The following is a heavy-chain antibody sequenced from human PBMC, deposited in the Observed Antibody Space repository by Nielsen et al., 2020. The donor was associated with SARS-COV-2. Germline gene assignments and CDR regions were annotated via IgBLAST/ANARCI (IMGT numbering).Heavy chain of an antibody. CDR1: GYTFTSYY. D-gene: IGHD6-19*01. CDR2: INPNSGGT. J-gene: IGHJ4*02. Sequence: ASVKVSCKASGYTFTSYYMHWVRQAPGQGLEWMGRINPNSGGTNYAQKFQGRVTMTRDTSISTAYMELSRLRSDDTAVYYCARNSSGSKAFDYWGQGTLVTVSS. V-gene: IGHV1-2*06. CDR3: ARNSSGSKAFDY.